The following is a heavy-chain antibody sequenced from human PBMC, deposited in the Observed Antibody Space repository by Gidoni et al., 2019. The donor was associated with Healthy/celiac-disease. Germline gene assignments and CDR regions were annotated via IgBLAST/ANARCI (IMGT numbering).Heavy chain of an antibody. V-gene: IGHV1-69*04. J-gene: IGHJ6*03. D-gene: IGHD3-10*01. CDR1: GGTFSSNA. CDR3: ARVLLWFGELPVYYMDV. Sequence: QVQLVQSGSVLQKPGSSLTVSSTASGGTFSSNALSWVRQAPGQGLGWMGRIIPILGIANYAQKFQGRVTITADKSTSTAYMELSSLRSEDTAVYYCARVLLWFGELPVYYMDVWGKGTTVTVSS. CDR2: IIPILGIA.